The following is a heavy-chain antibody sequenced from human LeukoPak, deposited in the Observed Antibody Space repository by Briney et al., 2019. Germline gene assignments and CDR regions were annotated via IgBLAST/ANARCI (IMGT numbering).Heavy chain of an antibody. CDR1: GDRIFTNNIA. CDR3: ARGKYTSFDN. J-gene: IGHJ4*02. V-gene: IGHV6-1*01. Sequence: SQTLSLTCAISGDRIFTNNIAWNCISRSPSRGLEWLRRTYYRSKWTFDYAVFVKSRITINADTSKNRFSLQLSSVTPEDTAVDYCARGKYTSFDNWGQGTLVTVSS. D-gene: IGHD6-6*01. CDR2: TYYRSKWTF.